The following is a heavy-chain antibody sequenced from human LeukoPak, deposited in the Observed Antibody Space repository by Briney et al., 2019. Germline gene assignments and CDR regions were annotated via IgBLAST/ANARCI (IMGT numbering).Heavy chain of an antibody. Sequence: GKSLKISCKGSGYSFPNYWIGWVRQMPGKGLEWMGFIYPGDSDTTYKPSFQGHITVSADMSISTAYLQWSSLKASDTAMYYCARSRAEKVPVWGSYRHHDAFDLWGQGTRVTVSS. J-gene: IGHJ3*01. CDR2: IYPGDSDT. V-gene: IGHV5-51*01. D-gene: IGHD3-16*02. CDR3: ARSRAEKVPVWGSYRHHDAFDL. CDR1: GYSFPNYW.